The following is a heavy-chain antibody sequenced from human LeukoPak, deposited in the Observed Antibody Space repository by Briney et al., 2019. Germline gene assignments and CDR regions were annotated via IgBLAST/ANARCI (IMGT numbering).Heavy chain of an antibody. CDR3: AKSPKLAYCGGDCFIALDY. J-gene: IGHJ4*02. D-gene: IGHD2-21*02. Sequence: SGGSLRLSCAASGFTFSSYGMHWVRQAPGKGLEWVAVISYDGSNKYYADSVKGRFTISRDNSKNTLYLQMNSLRAEDTAGYYCAKSPKLAYCGGDCFIALDYWGQGTLVTVSS. CDR1: GFTFSSYG. V-gene: IGHV3-30*18. CDR2: ISYDGSNK.